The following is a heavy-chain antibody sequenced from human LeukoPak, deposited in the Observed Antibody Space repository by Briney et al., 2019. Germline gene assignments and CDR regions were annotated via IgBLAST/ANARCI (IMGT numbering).Heavy chain of an antibody. CDR2: IWYDGSNK. Sequence: PGGSLRLSCAASGFTFSSYGMHWVRQAPGKGLEWVAVIWYDGSNKYYADSVKGRFTISRDNSKNTLYLQMNSLRAEDTAVYYCAKDLGPNSSSWYYFDYWGQGTLVTVFS. J-gene: IGHJ4*02. V-gene: IGHV3-33*06. D-gene: IGHD6-13*01. CDR1: GFTFSSYG. CDR3: AKDLGPNSSSWYYFDY.